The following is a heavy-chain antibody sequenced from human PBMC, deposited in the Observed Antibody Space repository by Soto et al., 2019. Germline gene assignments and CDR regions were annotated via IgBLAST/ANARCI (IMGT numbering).Heavy chain of an antibody. CDR1: GFTFSSYA. CDR3: AKDLGTDDFWSAYYTYYYMDV. Sequence: EVQLLESGGGLVQPGGSLRLSCAASGFTFSSYALNWVRQAPGKGLEWVSVISGSGDNTYYADSVKRRFTITRDNSKNPLYLQINSLRAEDTAVYYCAKDLGTDDFWSAYYTYYYMDVWGKGTTVTVSS. J-gene: IGHJ6*03. V-gene: IGHV3-23*01. CDR2: ISGSGDNT. D-gene: IGHD3-3*01.